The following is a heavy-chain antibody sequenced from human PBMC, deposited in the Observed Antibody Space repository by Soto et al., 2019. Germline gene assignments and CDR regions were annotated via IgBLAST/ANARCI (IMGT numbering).Heavy chain of an antibody. J-gene: IGHJ4*02. CDR3: ARGPSTYYYDSSGYFDY. V-gene: IGHV1-46*01. Sequence: ASVKVSCKASGYTFTSYYMHWVRQAPGQGLEWMGIINPSGGSTSYAQKFQGRVTMTRDTSTSTVYMELSSLRSEDTAVYYCARGPSTYYYDSSGYFDYWGQGTLVTVSS. CDR1: GYTFTSYY. D-gene: IGHD3-22*01. CDR2: INPSGGST.